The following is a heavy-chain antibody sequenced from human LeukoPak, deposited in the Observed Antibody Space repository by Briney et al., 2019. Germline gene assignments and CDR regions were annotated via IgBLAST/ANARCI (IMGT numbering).Heavy chain of an antibody. J-gene: IGHJ3*02. CDR3: ASSTVVTYDAFDI. CDR1: GGSISSSSYY. D-gene: IGHD4-23*01. Sequence: PSETLSLTCTVSGGSISSSSYYWGWIRQPPGKGLEWIGSIYYSGSTYYNPSLKSRVTISVDTSKNQFSLKLSSVTAADTAVYYCASSTVVTYDAFDIWGQGTMVTVSS. CDR2: IYYSGST. V-gene: IGHV4-39*01.